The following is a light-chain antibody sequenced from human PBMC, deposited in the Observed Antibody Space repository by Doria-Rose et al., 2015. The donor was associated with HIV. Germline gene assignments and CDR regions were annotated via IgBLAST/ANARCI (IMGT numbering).Light chain of an antibody. J-gene: IGKJ1*01. CDR3: HQYGTSWT. CDR2: DGS. Sequence: TQSPGTLSLSPGDRATLSCRASQSFSSTYLAWYQQKPGQAPSLLIYDGSTRATGIPDRFSASVSGTDFTLTINRLEPEDFALYYCHQYGTSWTFGQGTKVEI. V-gene: IGKV3-20*01. CDR1: QSFSSTY.